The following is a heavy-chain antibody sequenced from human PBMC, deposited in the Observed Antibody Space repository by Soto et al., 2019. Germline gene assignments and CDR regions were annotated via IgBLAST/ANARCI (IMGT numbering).Heavy chain of an antibody. CDR3: ARDNSRITMGRGVIPWFDP. CDR1: GYTFTGYY. J-gene: IGHJ5*02. V-gene: IGHV1-2*04. Sequence: ASVKVSCKASGYTFTGYYMHWVRQAPGQGLEWMGWINPNSGGTNYAQKFQGWVTMTRDTSISTAYMELSRLRSDDTAVYYCARDNSRITMGRGVIPWFDPWGQGTLVTVSS. D-gene: IGHD3-10*01. CDR2: INPNSGGT.